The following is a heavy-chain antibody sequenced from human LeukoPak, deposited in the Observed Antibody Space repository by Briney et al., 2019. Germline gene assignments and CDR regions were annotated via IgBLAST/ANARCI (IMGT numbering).Heavy chain of an antibody. CDR1: GYTFTSYG. Sequence: ASVKVSCKASGYTFTSYGISWVRQAPGQGLEWMGWISAYNGNTNYAQKLQGRVTMTTDTSTSTAYMELRSLRSDDTAVYYCASPLFDYDSSGYYSPYYYYGMDVWGQGTTVTVSS. D-gene: IGHD3-22*01. CDR3: ASPLFDYDSSGYYSPYYYYGMDV. J-gene: IGHJ6*02. CDR2: ISAYNGNT. V-gene: IGHV1-18*01.